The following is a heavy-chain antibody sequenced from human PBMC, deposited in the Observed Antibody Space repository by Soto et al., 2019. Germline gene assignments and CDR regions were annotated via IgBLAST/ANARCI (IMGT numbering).Heavy chain of an antibody. CDR3: AREAGPDRWFDP. CDR2: ISTSGTT. J-gene: IGHJ5*02. D-gene: IGHD6-19*01. CDR1: GASISNYF. V-gene: IGHV4-4*07. Sequence: TLSLTRTVSGASISNYFLTWIRQPAGKGLDWIGRISTSGTTNYNPSLKSRVTMSVDTSKNHFSLNLSSVTAADTAVYYCAREAGPDRWFDPWGQGTLVTVSS.